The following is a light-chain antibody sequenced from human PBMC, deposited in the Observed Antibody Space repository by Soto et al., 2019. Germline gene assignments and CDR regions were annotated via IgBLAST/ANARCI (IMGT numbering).Light chain of an antibody. CDR3: QQYNSYPWT. Sequence: DIQMTQSPSTLSASVGDRVTITCRASQSINSWLAWYQQKPGKAPKLLIYKASSLESGVPSRFSGSGSGTEFTLTISSLQPDDFATYYCQQYNSYPWTFGQGNKVEIK. J-gene: IGKJ1*01. CDR1: QSINSW. V-gene: IGKV1-5*03. CDR2: KAS.